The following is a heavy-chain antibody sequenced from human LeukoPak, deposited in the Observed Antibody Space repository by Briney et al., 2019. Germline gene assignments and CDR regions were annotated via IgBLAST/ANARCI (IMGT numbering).Heavy chain of an antibody. CDR2: IYPGDSDT. Sequence: PGESLKISCKGSGYSFTSYWIGWVRQMPGKGLEWMGIIYPGDSDTRYSPSFQGQVTISADKSISTAYLQWSSLKASDTAMYYCARFYDYGGNHDAFDIWGQGTMVTVSS. CDR3: ARFYDYGGNHDAFDI. D-gene: IGHD4-23*01. J-gene: IGHJ3*02. V-gene: IGHV5-51*01. CDR1: GYSFTSYW.